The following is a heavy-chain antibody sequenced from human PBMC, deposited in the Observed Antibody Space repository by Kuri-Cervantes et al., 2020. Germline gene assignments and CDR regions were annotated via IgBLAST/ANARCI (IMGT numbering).Heavy chain of an antibody. Sequence: ASVKVSCKASGYTFTSYGISWVRQAPGQGLEWMGWINPNSGGTNYAQKLQGRVTMTTDTSTSTAYMELRSLRSDDTAVYYCARVEELPDVRYFDYWGQGTLVTVSS. CDR2: INPNSGGT. D-gene: IGHD1-26*01. CDR3: ARVEELPDVRYFDY. J-gene: IGHJ4*02. CDR1: GYTFTSYG. V-gene: IGHV1-18*01.